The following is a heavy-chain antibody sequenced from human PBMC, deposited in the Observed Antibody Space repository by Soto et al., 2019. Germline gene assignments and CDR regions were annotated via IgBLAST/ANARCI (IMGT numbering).Heavy chain of an antibody. Sequence: EVQLLESGGGLVQPGGFLRLSCAASGFTFSSYAMTWVRQDPGKGLEWVSAISGSGSSTYYADFVKGRFTISKDNSKSTLYLQMNSLSLDDTATYYCAKAGAIGSGSYYGDYGGQGTLVTVSS. CDR3: AKAGAIGSGSYYGDY. CDR1: GFTFSSYA. CDR2: ISGSGSST. V-gene: IGHV3-23*01. J-gene: IGHJ4*02. D-gene: IGHD3-10*01.